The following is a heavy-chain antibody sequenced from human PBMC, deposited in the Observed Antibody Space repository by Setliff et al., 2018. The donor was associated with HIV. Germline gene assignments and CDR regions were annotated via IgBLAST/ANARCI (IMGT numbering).Heavy chain of an antibody. CDR3: ATELGHY. CDR1: GFNFKDFA. J-gene: IGHJ4*02. D-gene: IGHD3-10*01. V-gene: IGHV3-9*01. CDR2: ITWSSDSI. Sequence: GGSLRLSCAASGFNFKDFAMHWVRQPPGKGLEWVSGITWSSDSIAYADSVRGRFTTSRDNAKNSLYLQMSSLRAEDTALYYCATELGHYWGQGTLVTVSS.